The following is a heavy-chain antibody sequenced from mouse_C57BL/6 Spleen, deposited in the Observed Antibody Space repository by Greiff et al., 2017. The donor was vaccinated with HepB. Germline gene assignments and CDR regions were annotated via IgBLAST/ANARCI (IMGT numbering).Heavy chain of an antibody. CDR3: ARDYYGSGYFDV. V-gene: IGHV3-1*01. J-gene: IGHJ1*03. CDR1: GYSITSGYD. CDR2: ISYSGST. D-gene: IGHD1-1*01. Sequence: EVHLVESGPGMVKPSQSLSLTCTVTGYSITSGYDWHWIRHFPGNKLEWMGYISYSGSTNYNPSLKSRISITHDTSKNHFFLKLNSVTTEDTATYYCARDYYGSGYFDVWGTGTTVTVSS.